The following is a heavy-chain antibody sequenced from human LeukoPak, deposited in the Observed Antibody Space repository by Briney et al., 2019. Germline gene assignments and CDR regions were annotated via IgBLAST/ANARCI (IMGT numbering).Heavy chain of an antibody. CDR1: GFTFSSYA. CDR3: AKDLRTGFDAFDI. J-gene: IGHJ3*02. V-gene: IGHV3-23*01. Sequence: GGSLRLSCAASGFTFSSYAMSWVRQAPGKGLEWVSAISGSGGSTYYADSVKGRFTIFRDNSKNTLYLQMNSLRAEDTALYYCAKDLRTGFDAFDIWGQGTMVTVSS. CDR2: ISGSGGST. D-gene: IGHD1-1*01.